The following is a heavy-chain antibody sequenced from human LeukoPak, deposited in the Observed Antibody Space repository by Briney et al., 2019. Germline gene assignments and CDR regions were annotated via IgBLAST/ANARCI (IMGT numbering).Heavy chain of an antibody. J-gene: IGHJ4*02. CDR3: ARGAGGKGARSPFDY. D-gene: IGHD6-6*01. CDR1: GGFISSYY. Sequence: SETLALPRTVSGGFISSYYQSWIRQPPGKGLEWIGYIYYSGSTNYNPSLKSRVTISVDTSKNQFSLKLSSVTAADTAVYYCARGAGGKGARSPFDYWGQGTLFTVSS. CDR2: IYYSGST. V-gene: IGHV4-59*01.